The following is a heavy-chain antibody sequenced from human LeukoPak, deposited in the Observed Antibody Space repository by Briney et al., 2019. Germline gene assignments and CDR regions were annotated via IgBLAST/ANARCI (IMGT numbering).Heavy chain of an antibody. Sequence: PSETLSLTCTVSGGSISSYYWSWIRQPAGKGLEWIGSIYYSGSTYYNPTLKSRVTISVDTSKNQFSLKLSSVTAADTAVYYCARHVQGSSGWYERTFQYYFDYWGQGTLVTVSS. J-gene: IGHJ4*02. D-gene: IGHD6-13*01. V-gene: IGHV4-59*05. CDR2: IYYSGST. CDR3: ARHVQGSSGWYERTFQYYFDY. CDR1: GGSISSYY.